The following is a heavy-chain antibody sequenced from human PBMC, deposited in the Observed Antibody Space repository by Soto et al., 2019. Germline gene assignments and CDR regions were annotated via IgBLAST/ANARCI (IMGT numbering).Heavy chain of an antibody. CDR3: ASRSSGWYFDY. J-gene: IGHJ4*02. CDR2: ISGNDVNT. Sequence: GGSLRLSCAASGFTFTNYAMSWVRQAQGRRLEWVSVISGNDVNTYYADSVKGRFTISRDNSKNTLYLQMNSLRAYDTAVYYCASRSSGWYFDYWGQGTLVTVSS. CDR1: GFTFTNYA. V-gene: IGHV3-23*01. D-gene: IGHD6-19*01.